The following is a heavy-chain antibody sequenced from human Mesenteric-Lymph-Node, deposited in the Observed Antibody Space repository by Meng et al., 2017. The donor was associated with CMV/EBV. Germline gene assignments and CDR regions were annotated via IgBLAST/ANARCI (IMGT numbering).Heavy chain of an antibody. V-gene: IGHV3-30*02. CDR1: GFTFSAFG. Sequence: SCAASGFTFSAFGMHWVRQAPGQGLEWVTFIQYDGTNTYYGESVKGRFTISRDNSKNTLYLQMSGLRVADTAVYYCAKDSGYDRGWLDDWGQGTLVTVSS. D-gene: IGHD2-15*01. CDR2: IQYDGTNT. CDR3: AKDSGYDRGWLDD. J-gene: IGHJ5*02.